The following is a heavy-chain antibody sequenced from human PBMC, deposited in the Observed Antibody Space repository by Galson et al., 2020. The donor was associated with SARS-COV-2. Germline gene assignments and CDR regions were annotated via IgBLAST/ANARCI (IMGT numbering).Heavy chain of an antibody. CDR1: GFTFSSYG. V-gene: IGHV3-33*06. CDR3: AKEVSSSWAERYFDY. D-gene: IGHD6-13*01. CDR2: IWYDGSNK. J-gene: IGHJ4*02. Sequence: GGSLRLSCAASGFTFSSYGMHWVRQAPGKGLEWVAVIWYDGSNKYYADSVKGRFTISRDNSKNTLYLQMNSLRAEDTAVYYCAKEVSSSWAERYFDYWGQGTLVTVSS.